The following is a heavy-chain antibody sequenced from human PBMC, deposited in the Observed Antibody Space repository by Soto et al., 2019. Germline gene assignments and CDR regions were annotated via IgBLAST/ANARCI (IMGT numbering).Heavy chain of an antibody. Sequence: GGSLSLSCAASGFTFSSYAMNWVRQAPGKGLEWVSVISGSGGDTYYADSVKGRFTISRDNSKNRLYLQMNSLRAEDTAVYYCAKAPLAYYDYDGYWGQGTLVTVSS. V-gene: IGHV3-23*01. D-gene: IGHD3-3*01. CDR1: GFTFSSYA. CDR3: AKAPLAYYDYDGY. CDR2: ISGSGGDT. J-gene: IGHJ4*02.